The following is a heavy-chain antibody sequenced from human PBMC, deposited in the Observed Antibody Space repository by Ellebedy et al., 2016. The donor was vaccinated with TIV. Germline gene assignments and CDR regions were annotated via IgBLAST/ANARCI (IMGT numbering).Heavy chain of an antibody. CDR3: ARDRGLDCPNCRFDP. Sequence: ASVKVSCKASGYTFTGYYMHWVRQAPGQGLEWMGWINPNSGGTNYAQKFQGRVTMTTDTSTSTAYMELRSLRSDDTAVYYCARDRGLDCPNCRFDPWGQGTLVTVSS. D-gene: IGHD2-21*02. J-gene: IGHJ5*02. V-gene: IGHV1-2*02. CDR2: INPNSGGT. CDR1: GYTFTGYY.